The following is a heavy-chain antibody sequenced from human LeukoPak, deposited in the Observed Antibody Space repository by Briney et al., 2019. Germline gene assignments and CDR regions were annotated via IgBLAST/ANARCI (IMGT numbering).Heavy chain of an antibody. V-gene: IGHV3-21*01. CDR3: ARDPLITYYYDSSGNHADWFDP. CDR2: IISSSSYI. CDR1: GFTFSSYS. Sequence: GGSLRLSCAASGFTFSSYSMNWVRQPPGKGLEWVSSIISSSSYIYYADSVKGRFSISRDNSKNSLYLQMYSLRAEDTAVYYCARDPLITYYYDSSGNHADWFDPWGQGTLVTVSS. J-gene: IGHJ5*02. D-gene: IGHD3-22*01.